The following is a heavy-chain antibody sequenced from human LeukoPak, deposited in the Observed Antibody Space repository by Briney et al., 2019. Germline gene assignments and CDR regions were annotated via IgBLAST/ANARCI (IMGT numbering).Heavy chain of an antibody. CDR3: AGLRGILTGYQSEEYYFDY. Sequence: SETLSLTCAVSGGSISSSNWWSWVRQPPGKGLEWIGEIYHSGSTNYNPSLKSRVTISVDKSKNQFSLKLSSVTAADTAVYYCAGLRGILTGYQSEEYYFDYWGQGTLVTVSS. CDR1: GGSISSSNW. D-gene: IGHD3-9*01. CDR2: IYHSGST. V-gene: IGHV4-4*02. J-gene: IGHJ4*02.